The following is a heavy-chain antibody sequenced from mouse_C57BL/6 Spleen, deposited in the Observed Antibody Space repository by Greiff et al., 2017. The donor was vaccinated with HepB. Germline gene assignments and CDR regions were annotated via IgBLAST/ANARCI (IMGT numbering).Heavy chain of an antibody. CDR1: GYAFSSYW. D-gene: IGHD2-14*01. V-gene: IGHV1-80*01. Sequence: VQLQESGAELVKPGASVKISCKASGYAFSSYWMNWVKQRPGKGLEWIGQIYPGDGDTNYNGKFKGKATLTADKSSSTAYMQLSSLTSEDSAVYSWARWGDTSYDMDYWGQGTTLTVSS. J-gene: IGHJ2*01. CDR2: IYPGDGDT. CDR3: ARWGDTSYDMDY.